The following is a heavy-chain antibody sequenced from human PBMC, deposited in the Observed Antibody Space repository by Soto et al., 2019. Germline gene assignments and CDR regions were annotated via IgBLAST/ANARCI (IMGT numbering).Heavy chain of an antibody. D-gene: IGHD2-8*01. CDR3: ARRARVLMVYAMEEYNWFEP. Sequence: SETLSLTCAVYGGSFSGYYWSWIRQPPGKGLEWIGEINHSGSTNYNPSLKSRVTISVDTSKNQFSLKLSSVTAADTAVYYCARRARVLMVYAMEEYNWFEPWGQGTLVTVLS. V-gene: IGHV4-34*01. CDR1: GGSFSGYY. J-gene: IGHJ5*02. CDR2: INHSGST.